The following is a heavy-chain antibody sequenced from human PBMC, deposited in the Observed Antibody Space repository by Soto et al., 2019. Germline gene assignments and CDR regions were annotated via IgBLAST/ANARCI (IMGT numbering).Heavy chain of an antibody. CDR2: IKQDGSEK. J-gene: IGHJ5*02. CDR1: GFTFSSYW. D-gene: IGHD6-19*01. Sequence: EVQLVESGGGLVQPGGSLRLSCAASGFTFSSYWMSWVRQAPGKGLEWVANIKQDGSEKYYVDSVKGRFTISRDNAKNSLYLQMNSLRAEDTAVYYCARDIAVAANWFDPWGQGTLVTGSS. CDR3: ARDIAVAANWFDP. V-gene: IGHV3-7*01.